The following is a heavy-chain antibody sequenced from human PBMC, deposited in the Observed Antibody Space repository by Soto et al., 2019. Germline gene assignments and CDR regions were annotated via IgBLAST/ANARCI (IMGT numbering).Heavy chain of an antibody. D-gene: IGHD3-22*01. CDR3: GAGDGYFIRY. V-gene: IGHV4-31*03. Sequence: QVQLQEAGPGLVKPSQTLSLTCTFSRGAINIGAYYWSGIRQHPGKGLEWIGYISHSGSTYYTPSLRSRLTISVDTSNNQFSLNLTSVTAADTAGYYCGAGDGYFIRYGGQGTLVTVSS. CDR2: ISHSGST. CDR1: RGAINIGAYY. J-gene: IGHJ4*02.